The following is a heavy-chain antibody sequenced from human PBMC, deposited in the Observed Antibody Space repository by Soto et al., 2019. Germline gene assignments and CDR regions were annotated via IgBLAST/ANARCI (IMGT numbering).Heavy chain of an antibody. V-gene: IGHV4-59*01. D-gene: IGHD5-18*01. CDR1: GGSISSYY. CDR2: IYHSGST. J-gene: IGHJ5*02. Sequence: SETLSLTCTVSGGSISSYYWSWIRQPPGKGLEWIGYIYHSGSTYYNPSLKSRVTISVDRSKNQFSLKLSSVTAADTAVYYCAKDSGYNYGYFRWFDPWGQGTLVTVSS. CDR3: AKDSGYNYGYFRWFDP.